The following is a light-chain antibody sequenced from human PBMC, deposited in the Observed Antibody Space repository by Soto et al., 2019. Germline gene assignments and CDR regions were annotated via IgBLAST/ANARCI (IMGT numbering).Light chain of an antibody. CDR2: AAY. CDR1: QTIDRY. V-gene: IGKV1-39*01. CDR3: EQRYSALLFT. J-gene: IGKJ3*01. Sequence: DIQMTQFPSSLSASVGDRVTIPCRASQTIDRYLNWYQQKPGKVPKLLIYAAYNLQSRVPARFSFSGSGTDLTLTITSLQPEDFETSYCEQRYSALLFTFGPGTKVDI.